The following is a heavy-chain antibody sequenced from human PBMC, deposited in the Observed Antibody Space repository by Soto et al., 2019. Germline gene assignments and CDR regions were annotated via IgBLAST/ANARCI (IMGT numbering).Heavy chain of an antibody. D-gene: IGHD5-18*01. CDR2: IIPIFGTA. V-gene: IGHV1-69*13. J-gene: IGHJ4*02. CDR3: ARVPPGAMVPFDY. CDR1: GGTFSSYA. Sequence: ASVKVSCKASGGTFSSYAISWVRQAPGQGLEWMGGIIPIFGTANYAQKFQGRVTITADESTSTAYMELSSLRSEDTAVYYCARVPPGAMVPFDYWGQGTLVTVSS.